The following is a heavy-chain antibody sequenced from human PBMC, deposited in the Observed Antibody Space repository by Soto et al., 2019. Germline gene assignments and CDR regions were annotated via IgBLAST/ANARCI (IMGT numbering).Heavy chain of an antibody. D-gene: IGHD5-18*01. CDR2: IIPIFGTA. V-gene: IGHV1-69*13. J-gene: IGHJ4*02. CDR3: ARVPPGAMVPFDY. CDR1: GGTFSSYA. Sequence: ASVKVSCKASGGTFSSYAISWVRQAPGQGLEWMGGIIPIFGTANYAQKFQGRVTITADESTSTAYMELSSLRSEDTAVYYCARVPPGAMVPFDYWGQGTLVTVSS.